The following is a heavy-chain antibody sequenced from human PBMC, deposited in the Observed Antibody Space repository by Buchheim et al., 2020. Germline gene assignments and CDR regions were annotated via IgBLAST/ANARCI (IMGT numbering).Heavy chain of an antibody. Sequence: QVQLQESGPGLVKPSETLSLTCTVSGGSISSYYWSWIRQPAGKGLEWIGRIYTSGSTNYNPSLKSRVTMSVDTSKNQFSLKLSSVTAADTAVYYCARDWGPAARYNWNYSYYYYGMDVWGQGTT. D-gene: IGHD1-7*01. CDR2: IYTSGST. CDR1: GGSISSYY. J-gene: IGHJ6*02. CDR3: ARDWGPAARYNWNYSYYYYGMDV. V-gene: IGHV4-4*07.